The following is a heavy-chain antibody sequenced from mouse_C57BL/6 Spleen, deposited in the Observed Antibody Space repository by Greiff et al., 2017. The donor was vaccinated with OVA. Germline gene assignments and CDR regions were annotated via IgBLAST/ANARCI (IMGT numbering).Heavy chain of an antibody. CDR1: GYTFTDYY. CDR2: INPNNGGT. J-gene: IGHJ4*01. D-gene: IGHD1-1*01. Sequence: VQLQQSGPELVKPGASVKISCKASGYTFTDYYMNWVKQSPGKSLEWIGDINPNNGGTSYNQKFKGKATLTVDKSSSTAYMELRSLTSEDSAVYYCARPYYYGSSYDAMDYWGQGTSVTVSS. CDR3: ARPYYYGSSYDAMDY. V-gene: IGHV1-26*01.